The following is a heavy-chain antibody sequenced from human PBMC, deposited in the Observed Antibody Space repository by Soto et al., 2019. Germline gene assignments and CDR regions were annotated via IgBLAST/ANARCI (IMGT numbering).Heavy chain of an antibody. CDR3: ARENYDASGFYSRWFDP. D-gene: IGHD3-22*01. CDR2: IHYSGNT. CDR1: GASVSSDYYQ. Sequence: PSETLSLTCLVSGASVSSDYYQWNWIRRPPGKGPEWIGYIHYSGNTDYNPSLQRRATISLDTSKNQLSLNLTSVTAADTAVYYCARENYDASGFYSRWFDPWGQGTLVTVSS. J-gene: IGHJ5*01. V-gene: IGHV4-61*01.